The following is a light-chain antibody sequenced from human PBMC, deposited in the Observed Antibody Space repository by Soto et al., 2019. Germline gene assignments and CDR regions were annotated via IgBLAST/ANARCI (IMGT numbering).Light chain of an antibody. CDR2: DVS. J-gene: IGLJ1*01. Sequence: QSALTQPRSVSGSPGQSVTISCTGTSSDVGGYNYVSWYQQHPGKAPKLMIYDVSKRPSGVPDRFSGSKSGNTASLTISGLQAEDGADYYCCSYAGSYTLYVFGTGTKLTVL. CDR1: SSDVGGYNY. V-gene: IGLV2-11*01. CDR3: CSYAGSYTLYV.